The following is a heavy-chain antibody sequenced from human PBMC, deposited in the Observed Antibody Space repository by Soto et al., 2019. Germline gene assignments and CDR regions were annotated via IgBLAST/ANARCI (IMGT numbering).Heavy chain of an antibody. CDR2: YSGFT. J-gene: IGHJ4*02. V-gene: IGHV4-59*01. D-gene: IGHD4-17*01. CDR3: ARDYGDYSFCFDY. CDR1: CGSITTYQ. Sequence: SETLSVTCTVSCGSITTYQWSWIRQPPGKGLEWIGGYSGFTNYNPSLESRATISVDHSKNQFFLTLRSVTAADTAVYYCARDYGDYSFCFDYWGQGALVTVS.